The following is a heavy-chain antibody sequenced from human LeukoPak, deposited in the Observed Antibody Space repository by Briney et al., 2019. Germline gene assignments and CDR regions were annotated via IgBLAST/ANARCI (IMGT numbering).Heavy chain of an antibody. CDR3: AGPLGIAFDI. Sequence: GGSLRLSCAASGFTFSSYTMNWVRQAPGKGLEWVSSISPTSNYIHYADSLKGRFTISRDNAKNSLYLQMNSLRAEDTAVYYCAGPLGIAFDIWGQGTMVTVSS. CDR1: GFTFSSYT. J-gene: IGHJ3*02. V-gene: IGHV3-21*01. D-gene: IGHD7-27*01. CDR2: ISPTSNYI.